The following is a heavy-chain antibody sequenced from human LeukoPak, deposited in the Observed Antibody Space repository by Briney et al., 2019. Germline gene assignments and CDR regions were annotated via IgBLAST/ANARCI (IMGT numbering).Heavy chain of an antibody. J-gene: IGHJ4*02. D-gene: IGHD4-17*01. CDR2: ISSSTSYI. V-gene: IGHV3-21*01. Sequence: GGSLRLSCAASGFTFSSYSMNWIRQAPGKGLEWVSSISSSTSYIYYADSVKGRFTISKDNAKNSLYLQMNSLRAEDTAVYYCARAGGSTVSHSDYWAREPWSPSPQ. CDR1: GFTFSSYS. CDR3: ARAGGSTVSHSDY.